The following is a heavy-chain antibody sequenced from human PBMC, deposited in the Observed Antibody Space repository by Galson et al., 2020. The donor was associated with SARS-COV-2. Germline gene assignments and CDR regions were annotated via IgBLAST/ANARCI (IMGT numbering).Heavy chain of an antibody. CDR3: ASGGARSSWYDYYYMDG. Sequence: GGSLRLSCAASGFTFSSYSMHWVRQAPGKGLVWVSRINSDGSSTSYADSVKGRFTISRDNAKNTLYLQTNRLRAEDTAVYDCASGGARSSWYDYYYMDGWGTGTTVTVSS. D-gene: IGHD6-13*01. CDR2: INSDGSST. V-gene: IGHV3-74*01. J-gene: IGHJ6*03. CDR1: GFTFSSYS.